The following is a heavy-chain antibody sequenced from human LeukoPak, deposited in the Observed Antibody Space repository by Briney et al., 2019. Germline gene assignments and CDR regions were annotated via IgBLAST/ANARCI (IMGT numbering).Heavy chain of an antibody. D-gene: IGHD2-15*01. J-gene: IGHJ4*02. CDR3: ARFFPATRAYDG. Sequence: SETLSLTSTVSGGSISSGSNSWSWIRQPAGKGLEWIGRIYIGGSTNYNPSLKSRVTISVDTSKNQFSLKLSSVTAADTAVYYCARFFPATRAYDGWGQGTLVTVSS. CDR1: GGSISSGSNS. V-gene: IGHV4-61*02. CDR2: IYIGGST.